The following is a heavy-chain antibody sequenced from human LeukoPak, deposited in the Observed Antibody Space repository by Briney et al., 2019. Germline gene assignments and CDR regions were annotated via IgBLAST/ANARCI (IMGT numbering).Heavy chain of an antibody. J-gene: IGHJ6*02. V-gene: IGHV4-34*01. CDR1: GGSFSGYY. CDR3: ARGHLYGFWSGYRAGNYGMDV. D-gene: IGHD3-3*01. Sequence: SETLSLTCAVYGGSFSGYYWSWIRQPPGKGLEWIGEINHSGSTNYNPSLKSRVTISVDTSKNQFSLKLSSVTAADTAVYYCARGHLYGFWSGYRAGNYGMDVWGQGTTVTVSS. CDR2: INHSGST.